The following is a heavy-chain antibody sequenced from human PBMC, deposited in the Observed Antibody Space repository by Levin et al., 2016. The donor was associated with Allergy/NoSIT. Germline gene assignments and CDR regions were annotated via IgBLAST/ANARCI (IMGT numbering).Heavy chain of an antibody. CDR3: ARGYSYGSSSYFDY. J-gene: IGHJ4*02. D-gene: IGHD5-18*01. V-gene: IGHV3-20*01. Sequence: WIRQPPGKGLEWVSGINWNGGSTGYADSVKGRFTISRDNAKNSLYLQMNSLRAEDTALYHCARGYSYGSSSYFDYWGQGTLVTVSS. CDR2: INWNGGST.